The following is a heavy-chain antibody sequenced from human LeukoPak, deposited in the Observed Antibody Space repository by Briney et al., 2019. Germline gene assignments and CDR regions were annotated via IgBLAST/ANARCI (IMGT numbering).Heavy chain of an antibody. Sequence: PSETLSLACTVSGGSISSYYWTWIRQPAGKGLEWIGRFYSTGSTNYNPSLKSRVTMSVDTSKNQFSLKLSSVTAADTAVYYCARDQYSGSLDYWGQGTLVTVSS. V-gene: IGHV4-4*07. CDR2: FYSTGST. CDR1: GGSISSYY. CDR3: ARDQYSGSLDY. D-gene: IGHD1-26*01. J-gene: IGHJ4*02.